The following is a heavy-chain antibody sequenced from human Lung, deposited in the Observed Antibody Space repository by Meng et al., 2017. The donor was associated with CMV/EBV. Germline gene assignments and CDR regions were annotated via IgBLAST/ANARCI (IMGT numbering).Heavy chain of an antibody. CDR2: INPNSGGT. J-gene: IGHJ4*02. D-gene: IGHD6-13*01. Sequence: CKAYGYTFTGYYMHWGRQAPGQGLEWMGWINPNSGGTNYAQKFQGRVTMTRDTSISTAYMELSRLRSDDTAVYYCARVWKPGIAAAEYWGQGTLVTSPQ. V-gene: IGHV1-2*02. CDR1: GYTFTGYY. CDR3: ARVWKPGIAAAEY.